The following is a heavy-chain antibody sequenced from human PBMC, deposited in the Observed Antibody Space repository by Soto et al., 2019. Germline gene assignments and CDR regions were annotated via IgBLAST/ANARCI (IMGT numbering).Heavy chain of an antibody. D-gene: IGHD6-13*01. Sequence: GGSLRLSCAASGFTFSSYAMHWVRQAPGKGLEWVAVISYDGSNKYYADSVKGRFTISRDNSKNTLYLQMNSLRAEDTAVYCCARVSSGYSSSWSSRSVSKGFDYWGQGTLVTVSS. CDR1: GFTFSSYA. V-gene: IGHV3-30-3*01. J-gene: IGHJ4*02. CDR3: ARVSSGYSSSWSSRSVSKGFDY. CDR2: ISYDGSNK.